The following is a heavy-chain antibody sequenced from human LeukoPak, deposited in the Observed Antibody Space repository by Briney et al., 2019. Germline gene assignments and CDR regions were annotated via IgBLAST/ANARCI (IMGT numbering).Heavy chain of an antibody. Sequence: PGGSLRLSCEASGFSFTDYYVTWIRQAPGKGLEGVSYISRTGHSTYYGDSVAGRFTISRDTAKNSLFLQMTSLRAEDTAVYYCARAGDSGDFPLGYFYYMDVWGKGTTVSVSS. J-gene: IGHJ6*03. CDR1: GFSFTDYY. V-gene: IGHV3-11*01. CDR3: ARAGDSGDFPLGYFYYMDV. D-gene: IGHD4-17*01. CDR2: ISRTGHST.